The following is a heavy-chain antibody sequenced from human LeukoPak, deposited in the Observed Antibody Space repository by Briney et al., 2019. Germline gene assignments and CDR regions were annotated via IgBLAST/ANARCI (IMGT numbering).Heavy chain of an antibody. V-gene: IGHV4-59*01. Sequence: SETLSLTCTVSGGSISSYYWSWIRQPPGKGLEWIGYIYYSGSTNYNPSLKSRVTISVDTSKNQFSLKLSSVTAADTAVYYCARVHSGSYYADYYYMGVWGKGTTVTVSS. J-gene: IGHJ6*03. CDR2: IYYSGST. CDR3: ARVHSGSYYADYYYMGV. D-gene: IGHD1-26*01. CDR1: GGSISSYY.